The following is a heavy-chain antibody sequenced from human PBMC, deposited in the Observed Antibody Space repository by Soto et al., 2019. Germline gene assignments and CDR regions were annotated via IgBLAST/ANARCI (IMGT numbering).Heavy chain of an antibody. CDR2: IRSKAYGGSP. Sequence: PGGSLRLSCTASGFTFGDYAMNWVRQAPGKGLEWVGFIRSKAYGGSPEYAASVRGRFTISRDDSKSIAYLQMNSLKTEDTAVYYCTRSGTDVPNHYLDYWGQGTLVTVSS. CDR3: TRSGTDVPNHYLDY. CDR1: GFTFGDYA. D-gene: IGHD1-1*01. J-gene: IGHJ4*02. V-gene: IGHV3-49*04.